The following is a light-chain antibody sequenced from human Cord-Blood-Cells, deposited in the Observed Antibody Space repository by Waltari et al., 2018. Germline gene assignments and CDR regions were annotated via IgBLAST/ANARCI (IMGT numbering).Light chain of an antibody. CDR2: WAS. CDR3: QQYYSTPYT. J-gene: IGKJ2*01. V-gene: IGKV4-1*01. CDR1: QSVLYSSNNKNY. Sequence: DIVMTQSPASLAVSLGERATINCKSSQSVLYSSNNKNYLAWYQQKPGQPPKLLIYWASTRESGVPDRFSGSGSGTDFTLSSSSLQAEDVAVYYCQQYYSTPYTFGQGTTLEIK.